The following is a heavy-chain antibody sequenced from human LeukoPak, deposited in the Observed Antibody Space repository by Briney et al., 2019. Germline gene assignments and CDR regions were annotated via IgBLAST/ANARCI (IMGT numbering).Heavy chain of an antibody. CDR1: GDSVSSNSAA. J-gene: IGHJ4*02. CDR2: TYYRSKWYN. V-gene: IGHV6-1*01. D-gene: IGHD1-26*01. Sequence: SQTLTLTCAISGDSVSSNSAAWNWIRQSPSRGLEWLGRTYYRSKWYNDYAVSVNSRITINPDTSKNQFSLQLNSVTPEDTTIYYCARAEGVTGSCYPDWGQGTLVTVSS. CDR3: ARAEGVTGSCYPD.